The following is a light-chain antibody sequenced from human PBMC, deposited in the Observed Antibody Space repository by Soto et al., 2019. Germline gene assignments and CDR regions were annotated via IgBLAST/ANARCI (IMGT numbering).Light chain of an antibody. CDR3: ATWDDSLNGYV. V-gene: IGLV1-44*01. CDR1: NSNIGSNT. CDR2: SDN. J-gene: IGLJ1*01. Sequence: QAVVTQPPSVSGTPGQRVTISCSGSNSNIGSNTVNWYQQLPGTAPKLLIYSDNQRPSGVPDRFSGSKSGTSASLAISGLQSGDEADYYCATWDDSLNGYVFGTGTKLTVL.